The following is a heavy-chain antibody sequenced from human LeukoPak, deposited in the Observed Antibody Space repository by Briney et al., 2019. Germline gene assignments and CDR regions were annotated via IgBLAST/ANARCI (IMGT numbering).Heavy chain of an antibody. CDR3: ASITSSREDYYYYYYMNV. J-gene: IGHJ6*03. CDR2: TYYSGST. Sequence: PSETLSLTCTVSGGSISTSGYYWGWSRQPPGKGLEWIGGTYYSGSTYYNPSLKSRVTISVDTSKNQFSLKLSSVTAADTAVYYCASITSSREDYYYYYYMNVWGKGTTVTISS. V-gene: IGHV4-39*01. D-gene: IGHD6-13*01. CDR1: GGSISTSGYY.